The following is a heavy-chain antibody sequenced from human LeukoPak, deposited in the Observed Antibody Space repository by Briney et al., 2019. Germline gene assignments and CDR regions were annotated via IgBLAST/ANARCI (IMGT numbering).Heavy chain of an antibody. CDR1: GGSISSYY. CDR2: IYGSGST. V-gene: IGHV4-4*07. Sequence: SETLSLTCTVSGGSISSYYWTWIRQPAGKGLEWIGRIYGSGSTNYNPSLKSRVTMSVDTSKNQFSLKLSSVTAADTAVYYCARHGENSGSLNMFDYWGQGTLVTVSS. CDR3: ARHGENSGSLNMFDY. J-gene: IGHJ4*02. D-gene: IGHD1-26*01.